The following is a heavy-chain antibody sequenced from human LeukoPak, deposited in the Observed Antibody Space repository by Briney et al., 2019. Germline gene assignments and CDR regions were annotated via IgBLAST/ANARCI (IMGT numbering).Heavy chain of an antibody. CDR1: GFTVSSNY. CDR3: AQKGGTDY. V-gene: IGHV3-53*01. J-gene: IGHJ4*02. D-gene: IGHD2-15*01. Sequence: PGGSLRLSCAASGFTVSSNYMSWVRQAPGKGLEWVSVIYSGGSTYYADSVKGRFTISRDNAKNSLYLQMNSLRDDDTAVYYCAQKGGTDYWGQGTLVTVSS. CDR2: IYSGGST.